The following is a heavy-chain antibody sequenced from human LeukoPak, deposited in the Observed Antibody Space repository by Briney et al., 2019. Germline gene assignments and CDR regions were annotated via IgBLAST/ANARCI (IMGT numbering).Heavy chain of an antibody. CDR1: GFTFSSYS. D-gene: IGHD1-26*01. CDR2: ISDSGGST. V-gene: IGHV3-23*01. Sequence: GGSLRLSCAASGFTFSSYSMNWVRQAPGKGLEWVSAISDSGGSTYYADSVKGRVTISRDNSKYTLYLQMNSLRAEDTAVYYCARVRGGLVATSFDYWGQGTLVTVSS. CDR3: ARVRGGLVATSFDY. J-gene: IGHJ4*02.